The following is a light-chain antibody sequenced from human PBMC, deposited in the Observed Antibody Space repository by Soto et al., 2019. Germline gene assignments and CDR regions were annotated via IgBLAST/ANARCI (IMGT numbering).Light chain of an antibody. J-gene: IGKJ1*01. CDR3: QQYNTYST. CDR2: ESS. Sequence: DIQMTQSPSTLSASVGDRVTITCRASQTINNWLAWYQQKPGKAPKLLIYESSSLESGVPSRFSGSGSGTEFTLTISSLQPDDFATYYCQQYNTYSTFGQGTKVDI. V-gene: IGKV1-5*01. CDR1: QTINNW.